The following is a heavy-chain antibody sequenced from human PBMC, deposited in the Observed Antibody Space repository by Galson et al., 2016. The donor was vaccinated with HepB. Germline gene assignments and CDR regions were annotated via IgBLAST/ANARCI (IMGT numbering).Heavy chain of an antibody. CDR1: GFTVSSHY. J-gene: IGHJ6*02. CDR3: ASDQNV. V-gene: IGHV3-66*01. Sequence: SLRLSCAASGFTVSSHYVSWVRQAPGKGPEWVSVTYSGGTPYADSLKGRFTISTDNSKNTQYLQLNSLRAADTAVYDCASDQNVWGQGTPVTVSS. CDR2: TYSGGT.